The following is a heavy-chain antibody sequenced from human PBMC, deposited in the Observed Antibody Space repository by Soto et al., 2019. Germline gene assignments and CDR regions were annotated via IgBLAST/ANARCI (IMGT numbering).Heavy chain of an antibody. CDR2: IFSGGEK. CDR1: GFFVTSTY. V-gene: IGHV3-53*01. Sequence: GGSLRLSCVASGFFVTSTYMSWVRQAPGKGLEWVSVIFSGGEKYYADSVKGRFTISRDNSEDTVYLQMNSLRAEDTAVYYCVRGRYFDYWGQGTLVTVSS. J-gene: IGHJ4*02. CDR3: VRGRYFDY.